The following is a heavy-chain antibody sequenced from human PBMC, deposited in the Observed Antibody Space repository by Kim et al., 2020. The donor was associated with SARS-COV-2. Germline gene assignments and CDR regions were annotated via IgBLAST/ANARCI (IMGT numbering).Heavy chain of an antibody. J-gene: IGHJ4*02. CDR3: ARGPPVLRYFDWLLYGFIDY. V-gene: IGHV4-34*01. D-gene: IGHD3-9*01. Sequence: RVTISVDTSKNQFSLKLSSVTAADTAVYYCARGPPVLRYFDWLLYGFIDYWGQGTLVTVSS.